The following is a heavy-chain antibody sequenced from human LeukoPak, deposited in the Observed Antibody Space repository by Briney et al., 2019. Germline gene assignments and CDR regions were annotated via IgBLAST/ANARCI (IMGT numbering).Heavy chain of an antibody. CDR3: ARSTEGVAVRI. Sequence: PSETLSLTCTVSGGSISSYYWSWIRQPPGKGLEWIGYIYYSGSTNYNPSLKSRVTISVDTSKNQFSLKLSSVTAADTAVYYCARSTEGVAVRIWGQGTMVTVSS. CDR2: IYYSGST. J-gene: IGHJ3*02. CDR1: GGSISSYY. V-gene: IGHV4-59*01. D-gene: IGHD6-6*01.